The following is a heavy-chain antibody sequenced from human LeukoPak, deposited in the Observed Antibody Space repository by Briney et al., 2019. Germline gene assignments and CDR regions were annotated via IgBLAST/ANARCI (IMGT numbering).Heavy chain of an antibody. J-gene: IGHJ4*02. CDR2: IYHSGST. CDR3: ARGRYYGSGSYYNVLDLDY. Sequence: SETLSLTCAVSGGSISSSNWWSWVRQPPGKGLEWIGEIYHSGSTNYNPSLKSRVTISVDKSKNQFSLKLSSVTAADTAVYYCARGRYYGSGSYYNVLDLDYWGQGTLVTVSS. V-gene: IGHV4-4*02. D-gene: IGHD3-10*01. CDR1: GGSISSSNW.